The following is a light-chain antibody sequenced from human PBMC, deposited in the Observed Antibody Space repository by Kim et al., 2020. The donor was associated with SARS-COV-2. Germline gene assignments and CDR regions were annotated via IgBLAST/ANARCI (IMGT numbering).Light chain of an antibody. Sequence: SYELTQPPSVSVSPGQTASITCSGDKLGHKYACWYQQKPGQSPALVIYQDNKRPSGIPERFSGSNSGNTATLAISGTQAMDEADYYCQAWDSSTVIFGGG. J-gene: IGLJ2*01. CDR2: QDN. V-gene: IGLV3-1*01. CDR1: KLGHKY. CDR3: QAWDSSTVI.